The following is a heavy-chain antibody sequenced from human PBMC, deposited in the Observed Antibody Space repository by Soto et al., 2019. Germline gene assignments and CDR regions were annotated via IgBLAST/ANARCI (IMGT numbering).Heavy chain of an antibody. CDR3: ARLLAGSGSYYSPLYFDY. V-gene: IGHV1-2*02. J-gene: IGHJ4*02. CDR1: GYTFTGYY. Sequence: EASVKVSCKASGYTFTGYYMHWVRQAPGQGLEWMGWINPNSGGTNYAQKFQGRVTMTRDTSISTAYMELSRLRSDDTAVYYCARLLAGSGSYYSPLYFDYWGQGTLVTVSS. CDR2: INPNSGGT. D-gene: IGHD3-10*01.